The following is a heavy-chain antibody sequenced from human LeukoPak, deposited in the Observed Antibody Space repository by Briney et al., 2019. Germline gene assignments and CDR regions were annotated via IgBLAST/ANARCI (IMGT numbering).Heavy chain of an antibody. V-gene: IGHV4-4*09. D-gene: IGHD2-21*01. J-gene: IGHJ5*02. Sequence: PSETLSLTCTVSGGSISSYCWSWVRQPPGKGLEWIGYIYPSGSTDYNPSLKSRVTMSVDTSKNQLSMELRFLTAADTAVYYCATSHDVKTAPYDLWGQGTLVTVSP. CDR3: ATSHDVKTAPYDL. CDR2: IYPSGST. CDR1: GGSISSYC.